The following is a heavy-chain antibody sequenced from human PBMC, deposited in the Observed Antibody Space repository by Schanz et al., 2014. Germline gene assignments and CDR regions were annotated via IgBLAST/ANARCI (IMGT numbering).Heavy chain of an antibody. J-gene: IGHJ4*02. CDR1: GYTFTSYS. CDR2: VIPILGVT. V-gene: IGHV1-46*01. Sequence: QVQLVQSGAEVKKPGASVKVSCKASGYTFTSYSMHWVRQAPGQGLEWMGRVIPILGVTHYAQKFQGRVTITADKSTTTAYMELNSLNSDDTAVYYCARELRLEYYFDYWGQGTQVTVSS. CDR3: ARELRLEYYFDY. D-gene: IGHD4-17*01.